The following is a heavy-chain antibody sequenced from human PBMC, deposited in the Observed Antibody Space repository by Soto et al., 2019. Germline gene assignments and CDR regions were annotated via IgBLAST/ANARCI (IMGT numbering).Heavy chain of an antibody. CDR1: GFTFSSYA. V-gene: IGHV3-23*01. CDR3: AKDGSRPAYYYYYGMDV. Sequence: GGSLRLSCAASGFTFSSYAMSWVRQAPGKGLEWVSAISGSGGSTYYADSVKGRFTISRDNSKNTLYLQMNSLRAEDTAVYYCAKDGSRPAYYYYYGMDVWGQGTTVTVSS. D-gene: IGHD6-6*01. J-gene: IGHJ6*02. CDR2: ISGSGGST.